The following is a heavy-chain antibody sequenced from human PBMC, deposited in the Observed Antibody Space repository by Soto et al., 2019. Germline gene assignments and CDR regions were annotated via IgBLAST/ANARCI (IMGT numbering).Heavy chain of an antibody. CDR3: ARDQVGAVPYYSHGMDV. D-gene: IGHD1-26*01. J-gene: IGHJ6*02. V-gene: IGHV1-8*01. CDR2: MNPNSGNT. CDR1: GYTFTSYD. Sequence: GASVKVSCKASGYTFTSYDINWVRQATGQGLEWMGWMNPNSGNTGYAQKFQGRVTMTRNTSISTAYMELSSLRSEDTAVYYCARDQVGAVPYYSHGMDVCGQVTILTVSS.